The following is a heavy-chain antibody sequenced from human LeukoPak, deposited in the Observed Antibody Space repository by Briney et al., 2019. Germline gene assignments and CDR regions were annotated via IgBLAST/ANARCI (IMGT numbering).Heavy chain of an antibody. Sequence: GGSLRLSCAASGFTFSSYSMNWVRQAPGKGLEWVSSISSSSSHIYYADSVKGRFTISRDNAKNSLYLQMNSLRAEDTAVYYCARETHRWGYSSLYYFDYWGQGTLVTVSS. CDR2: ISSSSSHI. V-gene: IGHV3-21*01. D-gene: IGHD6-13*01. CDR1: GFTFSSYS. J-gene: IGHJ4*02. CDR3: ARETHRWGYSSLYYFDY.